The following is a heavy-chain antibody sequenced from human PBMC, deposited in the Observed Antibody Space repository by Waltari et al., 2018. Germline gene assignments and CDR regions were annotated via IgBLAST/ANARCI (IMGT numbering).Heavy chain of an antibody. Sequence: QVQLQESGPGLVKPSETLSLTCAVSGYSISSGYYWGWIRQPPGKGLEWIGSIYHSGSPSYDPSLKSRVTISVDTSKNQFSLKLSSVTAADTAVYYCARVNRIQLWLGGHYFDYWGQGTLVTVSS. CDR2: IYHSGSP. CDR1: GYSISSGYY. CDR3: ARVNRIQLWLGGHYFDY. V-gene: IGHV4-38-2*01. J-gene: IGHJ4*02. D-gene: IGHD5-18*01.